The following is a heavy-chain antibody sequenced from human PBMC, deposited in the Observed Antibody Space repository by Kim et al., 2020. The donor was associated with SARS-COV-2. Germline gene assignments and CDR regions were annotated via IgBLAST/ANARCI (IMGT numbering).Heavy chain of an antibody. Sequence: SETLSLTCTVSGGSVSSGSYYWSWIRQPPGKGLEWIGYIYYSGSTNYNPSLKSRVTISVDTSKNQFSLKLSSVTAADTAVYYCARNYDSSGYAPFDYWG. CDR2: IYYSGST. CDR1: GGSVSSGSYY. J-gene: IGHJ4*01. D-gene: IGHD3-22*01. CDR3: ARNYDSSGYAPFDY. V-gene: IGHV4-61*01.